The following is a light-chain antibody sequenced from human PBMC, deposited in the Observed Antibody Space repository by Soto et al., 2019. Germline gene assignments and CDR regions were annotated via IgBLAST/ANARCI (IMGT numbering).Light chain of an antibody. J-gene: IGKJ4*01. V-gene: IGKV1-27*01. CDR1: QGIGVY. CDR3: QKYNSAPLT. Sequence: DIPMTQSPSSLSASFGDRVTITCRASQGIGVYLACFQQKPGNAPKLLIYAASTLQSGVPSRFSGSGSGTDFTLTISGLQPEDVATYYCQKYNSAPLTFGGGTKVEIK. CDR2: AAS.